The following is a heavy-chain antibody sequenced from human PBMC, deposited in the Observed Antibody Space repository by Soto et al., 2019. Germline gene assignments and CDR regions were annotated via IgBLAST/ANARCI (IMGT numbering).Heavy chain of an antibody. Sequence: GGSLRLSCEASGFSFSSYAMSWVRQAPGKGLEWVSVISGSGGDTYYADSVKGRFTISRDNSKNTLYLQMNSLRAEDTAVYYCAYGSGWYMRYYYYGLDVWGQGHTVTVSS. J-gene: IGHJ6*02. V-gene: IGHV3-23*01. CDR2: ISGSGGDT. D-gene: IGHD6-19*01. CDR3: AYGSGWYMRYYYYGLDV. CDR1: GFSFSSYA.